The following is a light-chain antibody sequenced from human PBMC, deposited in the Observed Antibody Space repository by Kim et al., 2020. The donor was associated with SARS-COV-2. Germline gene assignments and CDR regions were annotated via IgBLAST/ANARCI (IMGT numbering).Light chain of an antibody. Sequence: VDLGQTVRITCQGDSLRSYYATWYQQKTGQDPIVVIYGKDNRPSGIPDRFSGSSSGDTASLTITGTQAGDEADYYCNSRGSNDNVLFGGGTQLTVL. J-gene: IGLJ3*02. V-gene: IGLV3-19*01. CDR3: NSRGSNDNVL. CDR1: SLRSYY. CDR2: GKD.